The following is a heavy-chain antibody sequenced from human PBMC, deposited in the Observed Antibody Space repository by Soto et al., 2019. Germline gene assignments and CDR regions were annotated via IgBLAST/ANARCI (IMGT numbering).Heavy chain of an antibody. Sequence: QMHLQESGPGMVKPSAPLSLTCTVSGASISSSFCRCIRPSTEKGLDWIAYVYHTGATNYTPSLQRLVTITLDPAKSLFSLHHPSLTPAYTAVSFCVRGGIRYSGVASGVGCLGYSGQG. CDR2: VYHTGAT. V-gene: IGHV4-59*01. D-gene: IGHD1-26*01. J-gene: IGHJ4*02. CDR3: VRGGIRYSGVASGVGCLGY. CDR1: GASISSSF.